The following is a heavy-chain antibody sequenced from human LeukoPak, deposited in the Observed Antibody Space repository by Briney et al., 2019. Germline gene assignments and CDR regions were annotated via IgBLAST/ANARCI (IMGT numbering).Heavy chain of an antibody. J-gene: IGHJ3*02. V-gene: IGHV4-31*03. CDR1: GGSISSGGHY. CDR3: ARNSRDRDYYDSSSYYYDAFDI. CDR2: IYYSEST. Sequence: SQTLSLTCTVSGGSISSGGHYWSWIRQHPGKGLEWIGYIYYSESTYYNPPLKSRVTISVDTSKNQCSLKLSSMTTADTSMYYCARNSRDRDYYDSSSYYYDAFDIWGQGTMVTVSS. D-gene: IGHD3-22*01.